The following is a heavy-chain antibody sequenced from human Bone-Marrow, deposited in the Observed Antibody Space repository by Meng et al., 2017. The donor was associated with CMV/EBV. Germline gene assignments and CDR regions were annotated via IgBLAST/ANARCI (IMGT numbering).Heavy chain of an antibody. J-gene: IGHJ3*02. CDR1: GFTFSNYD. Sequence: GESLKISCAASGFTFSNYDMHWVRQATGKGLEWVSTIGTAGDTYYPGSVKGRFTVSRENAKNSLYLQMNSLRAGDTAVNYCARGLRAAASHNAFDIWGQGTMVTVSS. CDR3: ARGLRAAASHNAFDI. V-gene: IGHV3-13*01. D-gene: IGHD6-13*01. CDR2: IGTAGDT.